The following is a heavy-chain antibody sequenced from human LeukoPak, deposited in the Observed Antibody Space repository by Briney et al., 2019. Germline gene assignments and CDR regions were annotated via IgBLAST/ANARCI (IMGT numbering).Heavy chain of an antibody. V-gene: IGHV3-23*01. CDR1: GFTYSTYW. CDR3: ARDRGGSYSAIDY. CDR2: ISGSGGGT. D-gene: IGHD1-26*01. J-gene: IGHJ4*02. Sequence: GGSLRLSCAASGFTYSTYWMSWVRQAPGKGLEWVAGISGSGGGTNYADSVKGRFTISRDNPKNTLYLQMNSLRAEDTAVYFCARDRGGSYSAIDYWGQGTLVTVSS.